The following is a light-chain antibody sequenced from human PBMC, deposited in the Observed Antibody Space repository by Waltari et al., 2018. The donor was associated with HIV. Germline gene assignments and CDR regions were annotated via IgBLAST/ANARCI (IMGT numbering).Light chain of an antibody. V-gene: IGLV3-25*03. CDR3: QSTDVRGSQVI. Sequence: SYELAQPFSVSVSPRQTAAITCFGDALANQYTNWYQQKPGQSPVLVICKHNERPSGVPERFSGSRSGTTVTLTISGVQAEDEADYYCQSTDVRGSQVIFGGGTKLTVL. J-gene: IGLJ2*01. CDR2: KHN. CDR1: ALANQY.